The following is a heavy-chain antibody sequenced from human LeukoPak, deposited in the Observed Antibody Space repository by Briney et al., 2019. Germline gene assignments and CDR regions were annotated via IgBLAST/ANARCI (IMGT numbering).Heavy chain of an antibody. CDR1: GYTFTSYA. Sequence: GASVKVSCKASGYTFTSYAMNWVRQAPGQGLEWMGWINTSTGNPTYAQGFTGRFVFSLDTSVSTAYLQISSLKAEDTAVYYCARSLRFLEWLFDPWGQEPWSPSPQ. V-gene: IGHV7-4-1*02. CDR3: ARSLRFLEWLFDP. D-gene: IGHD3-3*01. CDR2: INTSTGNP. J-gene: IGHJ5*02.